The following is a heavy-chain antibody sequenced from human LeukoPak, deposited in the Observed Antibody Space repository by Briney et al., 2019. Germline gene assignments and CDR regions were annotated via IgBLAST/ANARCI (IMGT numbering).Heavy chain of an antibody. CDR2: IYTSGST. Sequence: SETLSLTCTVSGGSISSGSYYWSWIRQPAGKGLEWIGRIYTSGSTNYNPSLKSQVTISVDTSKNQFSLKLSSVTAADTAVYYCARDSHYYDSSGYYLGWFDPWGQGTLVTVSS. V-gene: IGHV4-61*02. J-gene: IGHJ5*02. CDR1: GGSISSGSYY. D-gene: IGHD3-22*01. CDR3: ARDSHYYDSSGYYLGWFDP.